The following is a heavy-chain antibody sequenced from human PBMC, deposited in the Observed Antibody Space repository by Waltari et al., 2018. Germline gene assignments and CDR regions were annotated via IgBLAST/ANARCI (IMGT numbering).Heavy chain of an antibody. CDR1: EFPFGSFW. J-gene: IGHJ4*02. V-gene: IGHV3-7*01. CDR3: ATGRGLPY. CDR2: IRQDGSEK. Sequence: EVQVVESGGGLVQPGGSLRLSCEVSEFPFGSFWLSWVRQTPGKGLEWVANIRQDGSEKYYVDSVKGRFTVSRDNARNSLYLQMNSLRAEDTAVYYCATGRGLPYWGQGTLVTVSS.